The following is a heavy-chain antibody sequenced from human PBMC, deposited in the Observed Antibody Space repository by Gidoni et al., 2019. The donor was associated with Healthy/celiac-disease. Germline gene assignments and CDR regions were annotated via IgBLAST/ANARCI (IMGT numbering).Heavy chain of an antibody. Sequence: EVQLVESGGGLVQPGGCLKLSCAASGVTFSGSAMHWVRQASGKGLEWVGRIRSKANSYATAYAASVKGRFTISRDDSKNTAYLQMNSLKTEDTAVYYCTGYYYDSSGYYYYDYWGQGTLVTVSS. CDR2: IRSKANSYAT. CDR1: GVTFSGSA. D-gene: IGHD3-22*01. V-gene: IGHV3-73*01. J-gene: IGHJ4*02. CDR3: TGYYYDSSGYYYYDY.